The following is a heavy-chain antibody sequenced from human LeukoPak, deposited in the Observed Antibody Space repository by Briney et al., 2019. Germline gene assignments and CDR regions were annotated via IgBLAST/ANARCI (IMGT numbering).Heavy chain of an antibody. Sequence: GRSLRLSCAASGFTFRSYGMHWVRQAPGKGLEWVSTISGSGGTTYYADSVKGRFTISRDNSKNTLYLQMNSLRAEDTAVYYCVLRGGATDYWGQGTLVTVSS. CDR3: VLRGGATDY. CDR2: ISGSGGTT. J-gene: IGHJ4*02. D-gene: IGHD3-16*01. V-gene: IGHV3-23*01. CDR1: GFTFRSYG.